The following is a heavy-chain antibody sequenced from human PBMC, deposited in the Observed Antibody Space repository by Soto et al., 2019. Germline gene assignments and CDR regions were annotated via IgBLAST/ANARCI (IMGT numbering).Heavy chain of an antibody. J-gene: IGHJ3*02. CDR1: AASVSSHSAA. Sequence: SQTLSLNHAIPAASVSSHSAALYWIRQSPSRGLEWLVRTYFMSKWSNDYALSVEGRITINPDTSKNQFSLQLNSLTPEDTAVYYCARGYAFDIWSQGTMVTDSS. CDR2: TYFMSKWSN. CDR3: ARGYAFDI. V-gene: IGHV6-1*01.